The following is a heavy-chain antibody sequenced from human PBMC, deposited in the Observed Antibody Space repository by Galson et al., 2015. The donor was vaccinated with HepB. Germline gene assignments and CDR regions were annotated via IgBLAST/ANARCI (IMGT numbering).Heavy chain of an antibody. CDR1: GGTFSSYV. Sequence: SVKVSCKASGGTFSSYVISWVRQAPGQGLEWMGGIISISGTANHAQKFQGRVTITADESTSTAYMELSSLRSEDTAVYYCARDRREIVVVPAAVNKNFTDTIFGVAHYYYCCMDVWGQGTTVTVSS. D-gene: IGHD2-2*01. V-gene: IGHV1-69*13. J-gene: IGHJ6*02. CDR3: ARDRREIVVVPAAVNKNFTDTIFGVAHYYYCCMDV. CDR2: IISISGTA.